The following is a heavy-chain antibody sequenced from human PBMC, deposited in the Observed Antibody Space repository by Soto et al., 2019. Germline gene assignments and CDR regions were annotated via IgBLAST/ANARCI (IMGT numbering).Heavy chain of an antibody. V-gene: IGHV1-3*01. CDR2: INAGNGNT. D-gene: IGHD2-15*01. CDR3: AREPDIVVVVAANEALYGMAV. CDR1: GYTFTSYA. J-gene: IGHJ6*02. Sequence: ASVKVSCKASGYTFTSYAMHWVRQAPGQRLEWMGWINAGNGNTKYSQKFQGRVTITRDTSASTAYMELSSLRSEDTAVYYCAREPDIVVVVAANEALYGMAVWGQGTTVTVSS.